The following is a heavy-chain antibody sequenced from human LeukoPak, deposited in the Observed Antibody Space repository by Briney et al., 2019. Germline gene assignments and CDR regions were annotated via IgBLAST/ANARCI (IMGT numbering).Heavy chain of an antibody. CDR3: ARDCQGYGSISRLGH. CDR2: ISAYNGNT. V-gene: IGHV1-18*01. CDR1: GYTFTSYG. J-gene: IGHJ4*02. D-gene: IGHD3-10*01. Sequence: GASVKVSCKASGYTFTSYGISWVRQAPGQGLEWMGWISAYNGNTNYAQKLQGRVTMTTDTSTSTAYMELRSLRSDDTAVYSYARDCQGYGSISRLGHWGQGTLVTVSS.